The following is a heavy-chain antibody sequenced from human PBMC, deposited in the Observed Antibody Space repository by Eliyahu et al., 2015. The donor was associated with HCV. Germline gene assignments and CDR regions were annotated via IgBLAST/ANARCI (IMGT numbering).Heavy chain of an antibody. V-gene: IGHV1-18*04. J-gene: IGHJ1*01. Sequence: QVQLVQSGGEVKKPGASGKVSCKVXGYSFXSYGISWVRQAPGQGLEWMGRISSFNGDTNYVARFQDRVTMTTDTSTTTAYLELRSLTSDDTALYFCARDTGGLIEFWGQGTLVTVSS. CDR1: GYSFXSYG. D-gene: IGHD3-22*01. CDR2: ISSFNGDT. CDR3: ARDTGGLIEF.